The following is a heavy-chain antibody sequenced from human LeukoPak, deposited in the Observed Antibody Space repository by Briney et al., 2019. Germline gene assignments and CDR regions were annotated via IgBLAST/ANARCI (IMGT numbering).Heavy chain of an antibody. Sequence: GASVKVSCKASGYTFTTYGMNWVRQAPGQGLEWMGWINTNTGNPTYAQGFTGRFVFSLDTSVGTAYLQISSLKAEDTAVYYCARAAGYYYYYYYMDVWGKGTTVTVSS. D-gene: IGHD6-25*01. CDR2: INTNTGNP. V-gene: IGHV7-4-1*02. CDR1: GYTFTTYG. J-gene: IGHJ6*03. CDR3: ARAAGYYYYYYYMDV.